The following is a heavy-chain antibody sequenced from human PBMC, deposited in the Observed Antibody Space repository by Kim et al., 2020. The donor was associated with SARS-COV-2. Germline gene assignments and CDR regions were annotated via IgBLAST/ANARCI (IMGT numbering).Heavy chain of an antibody. D-gene: IGHD3-3*01. J-gene: IGHJ6*02. Sequence: SETLSLTCTVSGGSVSSSSYFWSWIRQPPGKGLEWIGYIYYSGTTSYNPSLKSRVTISVDTSRNQFSLRLSSVTAADTAMYYCASTLYDFWSGSTYGMDVWGQGTTVTV. CDR1: GGSVSSSSYF. CDR2: IYYSGTT. CDR3: ASTLYDFWSGSTYGMDV. V-gene: IGHV4-61*01.